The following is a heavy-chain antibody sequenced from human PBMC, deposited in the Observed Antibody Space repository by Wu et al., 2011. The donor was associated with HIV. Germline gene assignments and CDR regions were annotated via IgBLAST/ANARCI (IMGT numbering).Heavy chain of an antibody. CDR3: VRPGYYWYFDV. D-gene: IGHD3-9*01. CDR1: GYTLISYG. Sequence: QIQLVQSGAEVQKPGASVTVSCKASGYTLISYGISWVRQAPGQGPEWMGWISAYNADTNYAQKFQGRVTMTADTSTSTVYMELRSLTSDDTAVYYCVRPGYYWYFDVWGRGSLVTVSS. CDR2: ISAYNADT. J-gene: IGHJ2*01. V-gene: IGHV1-18*01.